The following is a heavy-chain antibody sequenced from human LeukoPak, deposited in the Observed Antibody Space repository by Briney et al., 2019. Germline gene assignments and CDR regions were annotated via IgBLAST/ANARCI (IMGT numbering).Heavy chain of an antibody. Sequence: GGSLRLSCVASGFALSSHNINWVRQAPGKGLEWVSHISSSGSITYYGDSVKGRITISRDNAKNSVSLYMNSLRAEDSAVYYCARPGITTFDIWGQGTMVTVSS. CDR3: ARPGITTFDI. J-gene: IGHJ3*02. D-gene: IGHD2-2*01. CDR2: ISSSGSIT. CDR1: GFALSSHN. V-gene: IGHV3-48*01.